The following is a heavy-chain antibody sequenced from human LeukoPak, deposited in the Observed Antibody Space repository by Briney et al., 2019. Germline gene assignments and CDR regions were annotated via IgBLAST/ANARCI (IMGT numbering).Heavy chain of an antibody. Sequence: PGGSLRLSCAASGFTFISNELNWVRQAPGKGLEWVSYIGVGGNNIYYADSVRGRFTTSRDNAKNTLYLQMNSLRAEDTAVYFCAKRGVVIRVILVGFHKEAYYFDSWGQGALVAVSS. CDR3: AKRGVVIRVILVGFHKEAYYFDS. D-gene: IGHD3-22*01. CDR1: GFTFISNE. J-gene: IGHJ4*02. V-gene: IGHV3-48*03. CDR2: IGVGGNNI.